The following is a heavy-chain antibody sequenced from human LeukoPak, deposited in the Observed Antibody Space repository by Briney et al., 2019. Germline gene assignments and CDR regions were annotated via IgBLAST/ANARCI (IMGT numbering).Heavy chain of an antibody. CDR2: INPNSGGT. CDR1: GYTFTGYY. J-gene: IGHJ5*02. CDR3: ARGGAVVVVAANPRGGNWFDP. D-gene: IGHD2-15*01. V-gene: IGHV1-2*02. Sequence: ASVKVSCKASGYTFTGYYMHWVRQAPGQGLEWVGWINPNSGGTNYAQKFQGRVTMTRDTSISTAYMEPSRLRSDDTAVYYCARGGAVVVVAANPRGGNWFDPWGQGTLVTVSS.